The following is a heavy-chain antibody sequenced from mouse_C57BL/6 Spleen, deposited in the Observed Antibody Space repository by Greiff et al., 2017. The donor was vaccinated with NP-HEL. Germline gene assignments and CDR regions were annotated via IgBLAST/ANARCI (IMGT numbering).Heavy chain of an antibody. V-gene: IGHV1-54*01. Sequence: QVQLQQSGAELVRPGTSVKVSCKASGYAFTNYLIEWVKQRPGQGLEWIGVINPGSGGTNYNEKFKGKATLTADKSSSTAYMQLSSLTSEDSAVYFCARRDVSYYAMDYWGQGTSVTVSS. CDR2: INPGSGGT. CDR3: ARRDVSYYAMDY. CDR1: GYAFTNYL. J-gene: IGHJ4*01.